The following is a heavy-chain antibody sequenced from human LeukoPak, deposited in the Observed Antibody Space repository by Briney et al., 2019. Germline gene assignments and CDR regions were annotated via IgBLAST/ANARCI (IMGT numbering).Heavy chain of an antibody. CDR1: GGSISSGGYS. CDR2: IYHSGST. Sequence: SQTLSLTCAVSGGSISSGGYSWSWIRQPPGKGLERIGYIYHSGSTYYNPSLKSRVTISVDRSKNQFSLKLSSVTAADTAVYYCARGRKATHYYYYGMDVWGQGTTVTVSS. J-gene: IGHJ6*02. V-gene: IGHV4-30-2*01. CDR3: ARGRKATHYYYYGMDV.